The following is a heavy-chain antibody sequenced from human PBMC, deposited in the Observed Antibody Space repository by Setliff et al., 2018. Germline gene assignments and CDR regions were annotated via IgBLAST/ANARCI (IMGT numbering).Heavy chain of an antibody. Sequence: GASVKVSCKASGYTFTTYTMNWVRRAPGQGLEWMGWINTYTGNPTYAQGFTGRFVFSLDTSVSTAYLQISTLKAEDTAVYYCARRRYYDSSGYYYFDYWGQGTLVTVSS. CDR1: GYTFTTYT. CDR3: ARRRYYDSSGYYYFDY. D-gene: IGHD3-22*01. CDR2: INTYTGNP. J-gene: IGHJ4*02. V-gene: IGHV7-4-1*02.